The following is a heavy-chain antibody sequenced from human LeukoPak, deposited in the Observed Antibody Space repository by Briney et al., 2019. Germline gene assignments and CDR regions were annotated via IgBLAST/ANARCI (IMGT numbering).Heavy chain of an antibody. Sequence: ASMKVSCKASGYSFTSFDLNWMRQASGQGLEWLGWMNPHSGATGYAQNFQGRISMTSDTSTSTAYMELSSLISDDTAVYYCARTSRGVGFLVDPWGQGTLVTVSS. CDR1: GYSFTSFD. CDR3: ARTSRGVGFLVDP. CDR2: MNPHSGAT. D-gene: IGHD2-15*01. V-gene: IGHV1-8*01. J-gene: IGHJ5*02.